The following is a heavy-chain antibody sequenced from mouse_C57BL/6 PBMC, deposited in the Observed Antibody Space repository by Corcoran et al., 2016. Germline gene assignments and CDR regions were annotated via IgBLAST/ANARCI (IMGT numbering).Heavy chain of an antibody. CDR2: IYPGDGDT. V-gene: IGHV1-80*01. Sequence: QVQLQQSGAELVKPGASVKISCKASGYAFSSYWMNWVKQRPGKGLEWIGQIYPGDGDTNYNGKFKGKATLTADKSSSTAYMQLSSLTSEDSAVYFCARRGYVGAMDYWGQGTSVTVSS. D-gene: IGHD3-1*01. J-gene: IGHJ4*01. CDR1: GYAFSSYW. CDR3: ARRGYVGAMDY.